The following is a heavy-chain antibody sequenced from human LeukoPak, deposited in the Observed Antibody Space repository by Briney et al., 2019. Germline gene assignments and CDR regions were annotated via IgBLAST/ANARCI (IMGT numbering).Heavy chain of an antibody. J-gene: IGHJ4*02. CDR3: AKESIIAVAGTGDY. D-gene: IGHD6-19*01. Sequence: GGSLRLSCAASGFTFSSYAMHWVRQAPGKGLEWVAVISYDGSNKYYADSVKGRFTISRDNSKNTLYLQMNSLRAEDTAVYYCAKESIIAVAGTGDYWGQGTLVTVSS. CDR1: GFTFSSYA. CDR2: ISYDGSNK. V-gene: IGHV3-30*04.